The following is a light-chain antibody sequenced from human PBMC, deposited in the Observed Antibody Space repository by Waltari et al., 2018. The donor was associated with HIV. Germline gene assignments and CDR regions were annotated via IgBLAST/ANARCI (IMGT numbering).Light chain of an antibody. Sequence: DIVMTQSPDSLAVSLGERATIHCKSSQSLLYSSSNKNSLAWYQHKPGQPPELLIYWASTRDSGGPDRFSGSGSGTDFTLPISSLQAEDGAVYYCQQYYSTPYTFGLGTKLEIK. CDR2: WAS. J-gene: IGKJ2*01. CDR1: QSLLYSSSNKNS. CDR3: QQYYSTPYT. V-gene: IGKV4-1*01.